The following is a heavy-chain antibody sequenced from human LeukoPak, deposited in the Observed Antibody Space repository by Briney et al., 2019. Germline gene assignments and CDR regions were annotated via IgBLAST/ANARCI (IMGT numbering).Heavy chain of an antibody. Sequence: GGSLRLSCAASGFVFSSYGMHWVRQVPGKGLEWVAVISYEGSNEYYADSVKGRFTISRDNSKNTLYLQMNSLRAEDTAVYYRAKGKRYYVSGSYYNDYWGQGTLVTVSS. J-gene: IGHJ4*02. CDR2: ISYEGSNE. V-gene: IGHV3-30*18. CDR1: GFVFSSYG. D-gene: IGHD3-10*01. CDR3: AKGKRYYVSGSYYNDY.